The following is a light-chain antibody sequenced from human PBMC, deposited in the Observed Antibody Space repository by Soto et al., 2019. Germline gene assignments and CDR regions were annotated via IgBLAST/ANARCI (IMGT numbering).Light chain of an antibody. V-gene: IGLV2-14*02. Sequence: QSVLTQPASVSGSPGQSITISCTGTSSDVGSYNLVSWYQQHPGKAPKLMIYEGSKRPSGVSNRFSGSKSGNMASLTISGLQAEDEADYYCLSKTSSISYVFGTGTKVTVL. CDR1: SSDVGSYNL. CDR2: EGS. CDR3: LSKTSSISYV. J-gene: IGLJ1*01.